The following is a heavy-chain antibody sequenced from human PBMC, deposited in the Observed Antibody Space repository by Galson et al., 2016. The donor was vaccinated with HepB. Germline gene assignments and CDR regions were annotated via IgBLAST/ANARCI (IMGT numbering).Heavy chain of an antibody. CDR3: ATGIAVAGKYYYYYMDV. V-gene: IGHV4-39*01. J-gene: IGHJ6*03. CDR1: GGTIRSDYY. D-gene: IGHD6-19*01. CDR2: VLSSEGT. Sequence: SETLSLTCFVSGGTIRSDYYWGWIRQPPGRGLEWIGSVLSSEGTYYNPSLQSRVTISVDTSKNQFSLRLNSVTAADTGVYYCATGIAVAGKYYYYYMDVWGKGTTVTVSS.